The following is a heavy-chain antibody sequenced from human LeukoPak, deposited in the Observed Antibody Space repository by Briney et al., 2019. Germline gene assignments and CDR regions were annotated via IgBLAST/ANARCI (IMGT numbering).Heavy chain of an antibody. Sequence: GRSLRLSCAASGFTFSSYGMHWVRQAPGKGLEWVAVISYDGSNKYYADSVKGRFTISRDNSKNTRYLQMNSLRAEDTAVYYCAKDAYPTYYDILTGYFPATFFDYWGQGTLVTVSS. D-gene: IGHD3-9*01. J-gene: IGHJ4*02. V-gene: IGHV3-30*18. CDR2: ISYDGSNK. CDR1: GFTFSSYG. CDR3: AKDAYPTYYDILTGYFPATFFDY.